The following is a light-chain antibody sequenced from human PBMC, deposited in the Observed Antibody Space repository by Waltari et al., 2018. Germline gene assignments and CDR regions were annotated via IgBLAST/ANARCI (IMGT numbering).Light chain of an antibody. CDR3: AAWDDILYGRYV. CDR1: SSNIGSNT. J-gene: IGLJ1*01. V-gene: IGLV1-44*01. CDR2: SNN. Sequence: QSVLTQPPSASGTPGQRVTISCSGSSSNIGSNTVNWYQQLPGTAPKLLIYSNNQLPFVVPYRFSGSKSGPSSSLAIIGLQSYYEADYYCAAWDDILYGRYVFGTGTKVTVL.